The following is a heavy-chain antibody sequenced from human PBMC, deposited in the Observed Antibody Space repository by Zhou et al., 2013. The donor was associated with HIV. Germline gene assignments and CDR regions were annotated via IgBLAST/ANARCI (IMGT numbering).Heavy chain of an antibody. CDR3: ARAGPTTVTTRTTHFDY. J-gene: IGHJ4*02. CDR2: ISAYNGNT. V-gene: IGHV1-18*01. D-gene: IGHD4-17*01. Sequence: QVQLVQSGPEVKKPGASVKVSCKASGYTFNSYGISWVRQAPGQGLEWMGWISAYNGNTNYAQNFQGRVTMTTDTSTSTAYMDLRSLRSDDTAVYYCARAGPTTVTTRTTHFDYWGQGTLVTVSS. CDR1: GYTFNSYG.